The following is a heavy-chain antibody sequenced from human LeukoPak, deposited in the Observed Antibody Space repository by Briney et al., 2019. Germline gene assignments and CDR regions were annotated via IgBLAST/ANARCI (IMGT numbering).Heavy chain of an antibody. CDR1: GYSFTSYW. J-gene: IGHJ6*03. V-gene: IGHV5-51*01. CDR3: ARLSGEVVVVPAAMRLGGSYYYHYMDF. Sequence: GESLKISCKGSGYSFTSYWIGWVRQMPGKGLEWMGIIYPGDSDTRYIPSFQGQVTISADKSISTAYLQWSSLKASDTAMYYCARLSGEVVVVPAAMRLGGSYYYHYMDFWGKGTTVTVSS. D-gene: IGHD2-2*01. CDR2: IYPGDSDT.